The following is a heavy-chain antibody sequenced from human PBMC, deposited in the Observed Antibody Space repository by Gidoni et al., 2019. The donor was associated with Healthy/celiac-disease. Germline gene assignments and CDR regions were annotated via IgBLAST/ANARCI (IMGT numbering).Heavy chain of an antibody. CDR2: ISSSGSTI. V-gene: IGHV3-48*03. J-gene: IGHJ5*02. CDR3: ARETYYYDSSGSNWFDP. D-gene: IGHD3-22*01. CDR1: GFPFSSYE. Sequence: EVQLVESGGGLVQPGGSLGLSCAASGFPFSSYEMNWVRQAPGKGLEWVSYISSSGSTIYYADSVKGRFTISRDNAKNSLYLQMNSLRAEDTAVYYCARETYYYDSSGSNWFDPWGQGTLVTVSS.